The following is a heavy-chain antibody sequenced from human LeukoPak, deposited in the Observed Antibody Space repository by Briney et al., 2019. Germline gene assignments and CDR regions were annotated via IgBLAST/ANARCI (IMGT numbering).Heavy chain of an antibody. V-gene: IGHV3-30*02. D-gene: IGHD3-16*01. CDR2: IRYDGINE. CDR1: GFTFSNYG. Sequence: GGSLRLSCAVSGFTFSNYGIHWVRQAPGKGLEWVAFIRYDGINEYYGDSVKGRFTISRDNSKDTLFLQMHSLRNDDTAVYYCAREVFRQGYGGIMDVWGKGTTVTVSS. CDR3: AREVFRQGYGGIMDV. J-gene: IGHJ6*03.